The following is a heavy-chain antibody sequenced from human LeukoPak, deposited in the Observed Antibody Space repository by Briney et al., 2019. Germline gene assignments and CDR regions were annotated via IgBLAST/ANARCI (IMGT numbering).Heavy chain of an antibody. CDR2: IIPIFGTA. CDR1: GGTFSSYA. CDR3: ARKSKSGIAVAGDAALDY. J-gene: IGHJ4*02. Sequence: VASVKVSCKASGGTFSSYAISWVRQAPGQGLEWMGGIIPIFGTANYAQKFQGRVTITTDESTSTAYMELSSLRSEDTAVYYCARKSKSGIAVAGDAALDYWGQGTLVTVSS. V-gene: IGHV1-69*05. D-gene: IGHD6-19*01.